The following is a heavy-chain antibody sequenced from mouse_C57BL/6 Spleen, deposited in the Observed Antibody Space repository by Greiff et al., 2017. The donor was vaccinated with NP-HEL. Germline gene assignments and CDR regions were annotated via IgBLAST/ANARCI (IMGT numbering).Heavy chain of an antibody. Sequence: VQLQQPGAELVKPGASVKLSCTASGYTFTSYWMHWVKQRPGQGLEWIGMIHPNSGSTTYNEKFQSKATLTVDTSSSTAYMQLSSLTCGVTAVDYGASYGSIYGWFADGGKGTLVTVAA. CDR1: GYTFTSYW. CDR2: IHPNSGST. CDR3: ASYGSIYGWFAD. J-gene: IGHJ3*01. D-gene: IGHD1-1*01. V-gene: IGHV1-64*01.